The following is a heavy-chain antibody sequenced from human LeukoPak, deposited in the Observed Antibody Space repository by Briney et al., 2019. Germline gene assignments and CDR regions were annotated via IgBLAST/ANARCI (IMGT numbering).Heavy chain of an antibody. Sequence: PGGSLRLSCAASGFTFSSYEMHWVRQAPGKGLEWVSYISSSGSTIYYADSVKGRFTISRDNSKNTLYLQMNSLRAEDTAVYYCAKDIKQYCSGGSCYSDRGYFDYWGQGTLVTVSS. V-gene: IGHV3-48*03. J-gene: IGHJ4*02. CDR1: GFTFSSYE. CDR3: AKDIKQYCSGGSCYSDRGYFDY. D-gene: IGHD2-15*01. CDR2: ISSSGSTI.